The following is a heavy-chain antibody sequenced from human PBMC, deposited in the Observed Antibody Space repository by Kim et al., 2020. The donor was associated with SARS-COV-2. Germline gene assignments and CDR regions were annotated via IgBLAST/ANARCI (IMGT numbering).Heavy chain of an antibody. CDR1: GCTFSSYA. CDR3: ARDPGGYDSH. Sequence: SVKVSCKASGCTFSSYAISWVRQAPGQGLEWMGRIIPILGIANYAQKFQGRVTITADKSTSTAYMELSSLRSEDTAVYYCARDPGGYDSHWGQGTLVTVSS. CDR2: IIPILGIA. V-gene: IGHV1-69*04. J-gene: IGHJ4*02. D-gene: IGHD3-16*01.